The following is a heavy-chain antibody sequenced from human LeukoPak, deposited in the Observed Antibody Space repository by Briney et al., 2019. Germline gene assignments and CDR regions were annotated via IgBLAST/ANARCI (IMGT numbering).Heavy chain of an antibody. CDR2: INHSGST. D-gene: IGHD4-17*01. J-gene: IGHJ3*02. CDR1: GGSFSGYY. V-gene: IGHV4-34*01. Sequence: SETLSLTCAVYGGSFSGYYWSWIRQPPGKGLEWIGEINHSGSTNYNPSLKSRVTISVDTSKNQFSLKLSSVTAADTAVYYCARGPDSGDWFRAFAIWGQGTMVTVSS. CDR3: ARGPDSGDWFRAFAI.